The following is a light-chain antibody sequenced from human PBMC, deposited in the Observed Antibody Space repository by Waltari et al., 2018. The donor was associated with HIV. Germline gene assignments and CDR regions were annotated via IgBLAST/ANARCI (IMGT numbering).Light chain of an antibody. CDR3: QQYSSYRT. J-gene: IGKJ1*01. CDR1: QSISTW. Sequence: DIQMTQSPSTLSASVGDRVTIPCRASQSISTWLAWYQQTPGKAPKLLIYKASILQNGVPSRFSRSGFGTEFSLPISILQPDDFGNYYCQQYSSYRTFGQGTRVEI. CDR2: KAS. V-gene: IGKV1-5*03.